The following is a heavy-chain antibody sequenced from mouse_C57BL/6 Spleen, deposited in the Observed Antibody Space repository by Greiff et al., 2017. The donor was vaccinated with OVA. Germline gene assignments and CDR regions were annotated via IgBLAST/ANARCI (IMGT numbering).Heavy chain of an antibody. V-gene: IGHV1-26*01. CDR1: GYTFTDYY. CDR3: ASEYSNYRAMDY. J-gene: IGHJ4*01. D-gene: IGHD2-5*01. CDR2: INPNNGGT. Sequence: EVKLQQSGPELVKPGASVKISCKASGYTFTDYYMNWVKQSHGKSLEWIGDINPNNGGTSYNQKFKGKATLTVDKSSSTAYMELRSLTSEDSAVDYCASEYSNYRAMDYWGQGTSVTVSS.